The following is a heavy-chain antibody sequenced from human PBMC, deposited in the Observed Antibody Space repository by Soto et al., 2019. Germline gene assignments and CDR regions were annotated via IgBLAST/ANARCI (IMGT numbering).Heavy chain of an antibody. D-gene: IGHD2-2*01. CDR3: ARGVPAAPLLS. J-gene: IGHJ4*02. V-gene: IGHV4-34*01. Sequence: PSETLSLTCAVYGGSFSGYYWSWIRQPPGKGLEWIGEINHSGSTNYNPSLKSRVTISVDTSKNQFSLKLTSVTAADTAVYYCARGVPAAPLLSWGQGTLVTVSS. CDR1: GGSFSGYY. CDR2: INHSGST.